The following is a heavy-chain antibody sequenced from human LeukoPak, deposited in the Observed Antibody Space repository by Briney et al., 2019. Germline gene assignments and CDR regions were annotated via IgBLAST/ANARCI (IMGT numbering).Heavy chain of an antibody. CDR3: VKVVRGLVHAFDI. D-gene: IGHD3-10*01. V-gene: IGHV3-64D*06. Sequence: PGGSLRLSCSASGFTFSSYAMHWVCQAPGKGLEYVSAISSNGGSTYYADSVKGRFTISRDNSKNTLYLQMSSLRAEDTAVYYCVKVVRGLVHAFDIWGQGTMVTVSS. CDR1: GFTFSSYA. J-gene: IGHJ3*02. CDR2: ISSNGGST.